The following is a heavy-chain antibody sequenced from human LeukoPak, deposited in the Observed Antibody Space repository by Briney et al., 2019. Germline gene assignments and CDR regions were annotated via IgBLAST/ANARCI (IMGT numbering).Heavy chain of an antibody. CDR1: GFTFSSYA. J-gene: IGHJ4*02. CDR2: ISHDGSNK. D-gene: IGHD3-10*01. Sequence: GGSLRLSCAASGFTFSSYAIHWVRQAPGKGLEWVAVISHDGSNKYYADSVKGRFAISRDNSKNTLYLQMNSLRSEDTAVYYCTRAYGSGSYFHFDYWGQGTLVTVSS. CDR3: TRAYGSGSYFHFDY. V-gene: IGHV3-30*09.